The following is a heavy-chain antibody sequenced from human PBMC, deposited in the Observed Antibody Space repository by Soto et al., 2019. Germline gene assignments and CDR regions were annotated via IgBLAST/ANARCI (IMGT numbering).Heavy chain of an antibody. V-gene: IGHV1-2*04. CDR2: INPNSGGT. J-gene: IGHJ3*02. Sequence: GASVKVSCKASGYTFTGYYMHWVRQAPGQGLEWMGWINPNSGGTNYAQKFQGWVTMTRDTSISTAYMELSRLRSDDTAVYYCARDMGSPIAVAGTSSPRNAFDIWGQGTMVTVSS. CDR1: GYTFTGYY. D-gene: IGHD6-19*01. CDR3: ARDMGSPIAVAGTSSPRNAFDI.